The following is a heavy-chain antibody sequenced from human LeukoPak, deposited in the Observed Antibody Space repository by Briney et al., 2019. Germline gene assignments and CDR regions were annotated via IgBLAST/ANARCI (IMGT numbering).Heavy chain of an antibody. Sequence: GGSLRLSCVASGFTLSSYGMHWVRQAPGKGLEWVAVIWYDGSNKYYADSVKGRFTISRDNSKNTLYLQMNSLRAEDTAVYYCAREGPRGNSQFDYWGQGTLVTVSS. CDR1: GFTLSSYG. V-gene: IGHV3-33*01. CDR3: AREGPRGNSQFDY. J-gene: IGHJ4*02. D-gene: IGHD2/OR15-2a*01. CDR2: IWYDGSNK.